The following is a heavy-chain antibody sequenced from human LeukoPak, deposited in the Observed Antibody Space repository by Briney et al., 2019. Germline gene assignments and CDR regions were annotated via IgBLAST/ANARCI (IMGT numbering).Heavy chain of an antibody. CDR2: ISSSSSYI. CDR3: ARAPRVVPAAFSHYYYVDV. CDR1: GFTFSSYS. D-gene: IGHD2-2*01. Sequence: GGSLRLSCAASGFTFSSYSMNWVRQAPGKGLEWVSSISSSSSYIYYADSVKGRFTISRDNAKNSLYLQMNSLRAEDTAVYYCARAPRVVPAAFSHYYYVDVWGKGTTVTVSS. J-gene: IGHJ6*03. V-gene: IGHV3-21*01.